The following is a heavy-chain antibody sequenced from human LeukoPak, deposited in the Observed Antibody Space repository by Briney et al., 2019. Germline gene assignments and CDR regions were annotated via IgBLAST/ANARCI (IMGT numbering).Heavy chain of an antibody. D-gene: IGHD4-23*01. CDR1: GFTSRSYW. CDR2: IKGDGGEK. CDR3: VRDNRWASDY. J-gene: IGHJ4*02. V-gene: IGHV3-7*01. Sequence: GGSLRLSCAASGFTSRSYWMKWVRQAPGKGLEWVANIKGDGGEKYADSVEGRFTISRDNAKNSVYPQMNSLGAEDTAVYYCVRDNRWASDYWGQGTLVTVSS.